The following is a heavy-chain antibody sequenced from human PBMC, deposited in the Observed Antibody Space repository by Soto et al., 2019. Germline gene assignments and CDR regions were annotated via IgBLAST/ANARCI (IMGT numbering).Heavy chain of an antibody. Sequence: SETLSLTCAVSGGSISSYYWSWIRQPPGKGLEWIGYIYYSGSTNYNPSLKSRVTISVDTSKNEFTLKLTSVTAADTAVYYCARESGVSYGLDVWGQGTTVTVSS. J-gene: IGHJ6*02. CDR1: GGSISSYY. CDR3: ARESGVSYGLDV. V-gene: IGHV4-59*01. D-gene: IGHD2-8*01. CDR2: IYYSGST.